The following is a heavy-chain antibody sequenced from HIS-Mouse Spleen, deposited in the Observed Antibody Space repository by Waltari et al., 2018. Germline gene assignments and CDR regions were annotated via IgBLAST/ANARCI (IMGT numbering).Heavy chain of an antibody. D-gene: IGHD3-3*01. J-gene: IGHJ3*02. Sequence: QVTLKESGPVLVKPTETLTLTCTVSGFSLSNARMGVSWIRQPPGKALEWLAHIFSNDEKSYSTSLKSRLTISKDTSKSQVVLTMTNMDPVDTATYYCARTLPSETYYDFWSGYRPLPPFDIWGQGTMVTVSS. CDR2: IFSNDEK. V-gene: IGHV2-26*01. CDR1: GFSLSNARMG. CDR3: ARTLPSETYYDFWSGYRPLPPFDI.